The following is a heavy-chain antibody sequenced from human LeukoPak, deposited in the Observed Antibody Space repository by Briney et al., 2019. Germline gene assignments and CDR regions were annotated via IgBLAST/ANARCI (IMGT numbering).Heavy chain of an antibody. CDR3: ARDETDYCSGGSCYGFGY. CDR2: IKQDGSEK. J-gene: IGHJ4*02. D-gene: IGHD2-15*01. CDR1: GFTFSSYW. V-gene: IGHV3-7*01. Sequence: GGSLRLSCAASGFTFSSYWMSWVRQAPGKGLEWVANIKQDGSEKYYVDSVKGRFTISRDNAKNSLYLQMNSLRAEDTAVYYCARDETDYCSGGSCYGFGYWGQGTLVTVSS.